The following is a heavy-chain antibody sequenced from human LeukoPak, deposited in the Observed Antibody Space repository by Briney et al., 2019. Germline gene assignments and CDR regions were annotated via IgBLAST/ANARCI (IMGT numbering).Heavy chain of an antibody. CDR3: ANAGGAASYDSSGYYSGVVPSDAFDI. Sequence: PGGSLRLSCAASGFTFSSYGMHWVRQAPGKGLEWVAIISYDGSNKNYADSVKGRFTISRDNSKNTMYLQMNTLRAEDTAVYYCANAGGAASYDSSGYYSGVVPSDAFDIWGQGTMVTVSS. CDR1: GFTFSSYG. J-gene: IGHJ3*02. V-gene: IGHV3-30*18. CDR2: ISYDGSNK. D-gene: IGHD3-22*01.